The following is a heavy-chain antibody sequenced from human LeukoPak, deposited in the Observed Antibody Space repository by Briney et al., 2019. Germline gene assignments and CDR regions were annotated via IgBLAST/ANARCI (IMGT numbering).Heavy chain of an antibody. D-gene: IGHD3-22*01. J-gene: IGHJ4*02. CDR3: ASGYYYDSSAVDY. V-gene: IGHV1-18*01. Sequence: ASVKVSCKASGYTFTTYGLSWVRQAPGQGLEWLRGISTYDDNIKYAQSLEGRLTLTIDTSTSTAYMELRSLTSDDTAVYYCASGYYYDSSAVDYWGQGTLVTVSS. CDR1: GYTFTTYG. CDR2: ISTYDDNI.